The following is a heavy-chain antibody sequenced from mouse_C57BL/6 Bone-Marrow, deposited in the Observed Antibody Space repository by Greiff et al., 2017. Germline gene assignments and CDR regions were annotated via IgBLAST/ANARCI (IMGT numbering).Heavy chain of an antibody. D-gene: IGHD1-1*01. V-gene: IGHV1-69*01. J-gene: IGHJ3*01. CDR1: GYTFTSYW. Sequence: VQLQQPGAELVMPGASVKLSCKASGYTFTSYWMHWVKQRPGQGLEWIGEIDPSDSYTNYNQKFKGKSTLTVDKSSSTAYMQLSSLTSEDSAVYYGAGGVTTVESWFAYWGQGTLVTVSA. CDR3: AGGVTTVESWFAY. CDR2: IDPSDSYT.